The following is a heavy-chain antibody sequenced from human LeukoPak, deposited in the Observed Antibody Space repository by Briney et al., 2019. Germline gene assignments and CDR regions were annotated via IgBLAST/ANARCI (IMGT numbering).Heavy chain of an antibody. CDR2: ISGSGGST. D-gene: IGHD3-10*01. Sequence: GGSLRLSCAASGFTFSSYAMSWVRQAPGKGVEWVSAISGSGGSTYYADSVKGRFTISRENSKNTLYLQMDSLRAEDTAVYYCAKDPIKSITMVRGVIPNPTYFDYWGQGTLVTVSS. J-gene: IGHJ4*02. CDR1: GFTFSSYA. CDR3: AKDPIKSITMVRGVIPNPTYFDY. V-gene: IGHV3-23*01.